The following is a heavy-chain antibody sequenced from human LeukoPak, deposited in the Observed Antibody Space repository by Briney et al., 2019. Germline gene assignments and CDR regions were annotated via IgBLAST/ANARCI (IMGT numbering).Heavy chain of an antibody. J-gene: IGHJ3*01. Sequence: GGSLRLSCVASGFTFGKYWMSRVRQAPGKGLEWVANIKLDGSEKNYVDSVKGRFTISRDNTKNSLYLQINSLRAEDTAVYYCARSSYSSSSSVWGQGTMVTVSS. CDR3: ARSSYSSSSSV. CDR1: GFTFGKYW. CDR2: IKLDGSEK. V-gene: IGHV3-7*03. D-gene: IGHD6-6*01.